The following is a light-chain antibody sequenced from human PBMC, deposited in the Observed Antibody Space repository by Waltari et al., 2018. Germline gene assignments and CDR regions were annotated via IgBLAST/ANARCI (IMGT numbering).Light chain of an antibody. CDR2: YYG. V-gene: IGLV3-21*01. CDR1: NIDIET. J-gene: IGLJ2*01. Sequence: VLTHTPSVSVAPGETATISCEGDNIDIETIPWYQHKPGQVPILVIHYYGDRPSGIPERFSGFNSGNRATLNISRVGAGDEAEYYGQMWNSSSNDVIFRGGTKMTVL. CDR3: QMWNSSSNDVI.